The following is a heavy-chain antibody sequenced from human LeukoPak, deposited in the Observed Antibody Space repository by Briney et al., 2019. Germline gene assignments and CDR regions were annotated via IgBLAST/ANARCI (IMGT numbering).Heavy chain of an antibody. CDR3: TREAAAGIDY. CDR2: IKQDGSEK. Sequence: TGGSLRLSCAASGFTFSTYWMSWVRQAPGKGLEWVANIKQDGSEKYYLDSVKGRFTISRDNAKNSLYLQMNSLRAEDTAVYFCTREAAAGIDYWGQRTLVTVSS. D-gene: IGHD6-13*01. J-gene: IGHJ4*02. CDR1: GFTFSTYW. V-gene: IGHV3-7*01.